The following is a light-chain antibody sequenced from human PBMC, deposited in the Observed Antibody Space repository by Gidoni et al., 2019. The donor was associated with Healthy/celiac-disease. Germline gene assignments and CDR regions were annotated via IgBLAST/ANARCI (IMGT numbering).Light chain of an antibody. J-gene: IGKJ1*01. CDR2: KAS. Sequence: DIQMNQSPSTLSASVGDRVTITCRASQSISSWLAWYQQKPGKAPKLLIYKASSLESGVPSRFSGSGSGTEFTLTISSLQPDDFATYYCQQYLGTFGQGTKVEIK. CDR3: QQYLGT. CDR1: QSISSW. V-gene: IGKV1-5*03.